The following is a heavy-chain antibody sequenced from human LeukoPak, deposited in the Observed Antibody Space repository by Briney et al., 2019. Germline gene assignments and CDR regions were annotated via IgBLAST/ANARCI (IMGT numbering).Heavy chain of an antibody. CDR1: GFTFDDYA. Sequence: GGSLRLSCAASGFTFDDYAVHWVRQAPGKGLEWVSGISWNSGSIGYADSVKGRFTISRDNAKNSLYLQMNSLRGEDTALYYCAKSNIRDYGDYGGSGFFDCWGQGTLVTVSS. D-gene: IGHD4-17*01. CDR2: ISWNSGSI. CDR3: AKSNIRDYGDYGGSGFFDC. V-gene: IGHV3-9*01. J-gene: IGHJ4*02.